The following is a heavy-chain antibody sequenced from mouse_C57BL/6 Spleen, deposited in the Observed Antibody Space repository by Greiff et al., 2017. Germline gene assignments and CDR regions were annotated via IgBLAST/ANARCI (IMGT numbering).Heavy chain of an antibody. CDR3: AGGGFGYYYGSSSYAMDY. D-gene: IGHD1-1*01. V-gene: IGHV5-17*01. CDR2: ISSGSSTI. Sequence: EVQGVESGGGLVKPGGSLKLSCAASGFTFSDYGMHWVRQAPEKGLEWVAYISSGSSTIYYAATVTGRFTISRDNAKNTLFLQMTSLRSEDTAMYYCAGGGFGYYYGSSSYAMDYWGQGTSVTVSS. J-gene: IGHJ4*01. CDR1: GFTFSDYG.